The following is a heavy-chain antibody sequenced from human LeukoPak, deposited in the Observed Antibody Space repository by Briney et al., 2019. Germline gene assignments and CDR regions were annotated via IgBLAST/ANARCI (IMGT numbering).Heavy chain of an antibody. D-gene: IGHD2-2*01. V-gene: IGHV1-69*13. CDR3: ARTLGYCSSTSCYFARYYYYYMDV. J-gene: IGHJ6*03. CDR2: IIPIFGTA. Sequence: ASVKASCKASGGTFSSYAISWVRQAPGQGLEWMGGIIPIFGTANYAQKFQGRVTITADESTSTAYMELSSLRSEDTAVYYCARTLGYCSSTSCYFARYYYYYMDVWGKGTTVTVSS. CDR1: GGTFSSYA.